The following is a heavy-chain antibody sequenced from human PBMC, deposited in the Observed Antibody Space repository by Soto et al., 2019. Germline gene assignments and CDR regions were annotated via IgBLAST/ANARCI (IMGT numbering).Heavy chain of an antibody. CDR2: IKQDGSEK. Sequence: GGSLRLSCAASGFTFSSYWMSWVRQAPGKGLEWVANIKQDGSEKYYVDSVKGRFTISRDNAKNSLYLQMNSLRAEDTAVYYCARDSRLLWFGELPLSGGMDVWGQGTTVTVSS. V-gene: IGHV3-7*01. CDR3: ARDSRLLWFGELPLSGGMDV. CDR1: GFTFSSYW. D-gene: IGHD3-10*01. J-gene: IGHJ6*02.